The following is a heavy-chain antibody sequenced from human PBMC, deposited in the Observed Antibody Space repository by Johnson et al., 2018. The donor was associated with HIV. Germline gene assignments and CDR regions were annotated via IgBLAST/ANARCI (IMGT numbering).Heavy chain of an antibody. D-gene: IGHD5-18*01. V-gene: IGHV3-15*01. CDR3: ATEAGIELWLIDAFDL. J-gene: IGHJ3*01. CDR1: GLTFNNAW. CDR2: IKSVTDGGTT. Sequence: VQLVESGGGLVKPGGSLRLSCASSGLTFNNAWLSWVRQAPGPGLEWVGRIKSVTDGGTTDYAAPVKDRFLISRDDSKDTLYLQMNSLKTEDTAVYYCATEAGIELWLIDAFDLWGQGTMVTVSS.